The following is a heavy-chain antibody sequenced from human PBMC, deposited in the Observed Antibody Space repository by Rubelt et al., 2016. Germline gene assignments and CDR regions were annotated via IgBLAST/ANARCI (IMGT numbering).Heavy chain of an antibody. CDR2: IKPGDSDT. CDR3: ARTHFGGGSLPYYYYYGMDV. Sequence: LGWRGIIKPGDSDTRYSPSFQGQVTISADKSINTAYLQWSSLKASDTAMYYCARTHFGGGSLPYYYYYGMDVWGQGTTVTVSS. J-gene: IGHJ6*02. V-gene: IGHV5-51*01. D-gene: IGHD1-26*01.